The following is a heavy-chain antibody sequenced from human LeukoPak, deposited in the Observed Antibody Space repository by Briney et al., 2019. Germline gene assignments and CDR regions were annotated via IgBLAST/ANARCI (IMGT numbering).Heavy chain of an antibody. V-gene: IGHV3-48*03. CDR2: ISSSGSSI. CDR3: ARDSHKFDSSGYYPDAFDI. Sequence: GGSLRLSCAASGLTFISYEMNWVRQAPGKGLEWVSYISSSGSSIYYADSVKGRFTISRDNAKKSLYLQMHSLRAEDTAVYYRARDSHKFDSSGYYPDAFDIWGQGTMVTVSS. D-gene: IGHD3-22*01. J-gene: IGHJ3*02. CDR1: GLTFISYE.